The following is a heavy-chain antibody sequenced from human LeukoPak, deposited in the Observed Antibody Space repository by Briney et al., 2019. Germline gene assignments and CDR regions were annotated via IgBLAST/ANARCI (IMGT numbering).Heavy chain of an antibody. CDR3: ASAVPAAIEIDD. CDR2: ISSSSSYI. J-gene: IGHJ4*02. CDR1: GFTFSSYS. D-gene: IGHD2-2*01. V-gene: IGHV3-21*01. Sequence: GGSLRLSCAASGFTFSSYSMNWVRQAPGKGLEWVSSISSSSSYIYYADSVKGRFTISRDNAKNSLYLQMNSLRAEDTAVYYCASAVPAAIEIDDWGQGTLVTVSS.